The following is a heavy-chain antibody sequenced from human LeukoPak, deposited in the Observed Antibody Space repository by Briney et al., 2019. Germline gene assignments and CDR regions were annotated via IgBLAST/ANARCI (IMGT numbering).Heavy chain of an antibody. D-gene: IGHD3-16*01. CDR1: GGSITSHF. V-gene: IGHV4-4*08. CDR2: VSKSGST. CDR3: ARDDYGVFDAFDV. J-gene: IGHJ3*01. Sequence: SETLSLTCTVSGGSITSHFWTWIRQAPGKGLEWVGYVSKSGSTDYNPSLQSRITISVDTSKNQFFLKLTSMTAADTAVYFCARDDYGVFDAFDVWGQGTVVTVSS.